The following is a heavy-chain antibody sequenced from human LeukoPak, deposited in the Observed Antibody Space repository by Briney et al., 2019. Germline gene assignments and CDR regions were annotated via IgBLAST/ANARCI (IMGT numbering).Heavy chain of an antibody. CDR1: GFTFSSYG. J-gene: IGHJ4*02. V-gene: IGHV3-48*02. D-gene: IGHD1-26*01. CDR2: ITASGTAM. CDR3: ASSGSYRFDY. Sequence: GGSLGLSCAASGFTFSSYGMHWVRQAPGKGLEWVSHITASGTAMFYADSVKGRFTISRDNAKNSLYLQMNSLRDEDTAVYYCASSGSYRFDYWGQGTLVTVSS.